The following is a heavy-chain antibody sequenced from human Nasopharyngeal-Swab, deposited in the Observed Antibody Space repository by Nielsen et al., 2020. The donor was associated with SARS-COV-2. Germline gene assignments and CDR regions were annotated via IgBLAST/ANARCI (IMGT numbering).Heavy chain of an antibody. J-gene: IGHJ3*02. V-gene: IGHV3-7*05. Sequence: GGALRLSCAVSGFTFTSFGMSWVRLAPGKGLEWVANIKQDGSEKYYVDSVKGRFTISRDNAKNSLYLQMNSLRAEDTAVYYCSRIAAAGTNAFDIWGQGTMVTVSS. CDR2: IKQDGSEK. D-gene: IGHD6-13*01. CDR1: GFTFTSFG. CDR3: SRIAAAGTNAFDI.